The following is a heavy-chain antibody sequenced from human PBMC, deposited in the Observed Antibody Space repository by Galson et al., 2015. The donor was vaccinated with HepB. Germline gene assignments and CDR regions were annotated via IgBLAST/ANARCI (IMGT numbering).Heavy chain of an antibody. CDR3: AQTRVGSYTIFDY. CDR2: FDPEDGET. CDR1: GYTLTELS. J-gene: IGHJ4*02. V-gene: IGHV1-24*01. D-gene: IGHD1-26*01. Sequence: SVKVSCKVSGYTLTELSMHWVRQAPGKGLEWMGRFDPEDGETIYAQKFQGRVTMTEDTSTDTAYMELSSLRSEDTAVYYCAQTRVGSYTIFDYWGREPWSPSPQ.